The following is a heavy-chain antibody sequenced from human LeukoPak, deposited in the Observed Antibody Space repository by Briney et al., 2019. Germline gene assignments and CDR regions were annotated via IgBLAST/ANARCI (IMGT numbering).Heavy chain of an antibody. Sequence: SETLSLTCAVYGGSFSGYYWSWIRQPPGKGLEWIGEINHSGSTNYNPSFKSRVTISVDTSKNQFSLKLSSVTAADTAVYYCARGQSGIYWGQGTLVTVSS. CDR3: ARGQSGIY. CDR2: INHSGST. J-gene: IGHJ4*02. CDR1: GGSFSGYY. D-gene: IGHD6-13*01. V-gene: IGHV4-34*01.